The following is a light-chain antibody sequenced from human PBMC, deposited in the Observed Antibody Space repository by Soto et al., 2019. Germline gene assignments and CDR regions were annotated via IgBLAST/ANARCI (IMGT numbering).Light chain of an antibody. CDR1: QSVSSY. CDR3: QQRKNWPLT. CDR2: DAS. J-gene: IGKJ4*01. Sequence: EIVLTQSPGTLSLSPGERATLSCRASQSVSSYLAWYQQRPGQAPRLLIYDASNRATGIPARFSGSGSGTDFTLTISSLEPDDFAVYYCQQRKNWPLTFGGGIKVEIK. V-gene: IGKV3-11*01.